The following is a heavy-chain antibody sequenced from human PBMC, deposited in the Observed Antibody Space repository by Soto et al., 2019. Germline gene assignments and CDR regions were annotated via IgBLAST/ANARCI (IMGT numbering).Heavy chain of an antibody. D-gene: IGHD3-3*01. Sequence: GGSLRLSCVASAFSFANYDMHWVRQAPGKGLERVAVIWYDGSNKYYADSVNGRFTISRDNSKNTLFLQMNSLRAEDTAVYYCARDNPAYDFWSGYYPNWFDPWGQGTLVTVSS. CDR3: ARDNPAYDFWSGYYPNWFDP. CDR1: AFSFANYD. CDR2: IWYDGSNK. V-gene: IGHV3-33*08. J-gene: IGHJ5*02.